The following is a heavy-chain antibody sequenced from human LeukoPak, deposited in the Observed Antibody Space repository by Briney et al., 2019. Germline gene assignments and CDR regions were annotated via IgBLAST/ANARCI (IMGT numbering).Heavy chain of an antibody. CDR3: AKDFRHLVGAEFDP. J-gene: IGHJ5*02. CDR2: ISGSGGST. Sequence: GGSLRLSCAASGFTLSSYAMSWVRQAPGKGLEWVSAISGSGGSTYYADSVKGRFTISRDNSKNTLYLQMNSLRAEDTAVYYCAKDFRHLVGAEFDPWGQGTLVTVSS. V-gene: IGHV3-23*01. D-gene: IGHD1-26*01. CDR1: GFTLSSYA.